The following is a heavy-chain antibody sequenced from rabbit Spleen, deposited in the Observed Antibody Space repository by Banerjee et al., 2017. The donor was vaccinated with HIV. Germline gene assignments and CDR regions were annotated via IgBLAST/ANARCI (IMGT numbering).Heavy chain of an antibody. Sequence: QEQLVESGGGLVKPEGSLKLSCTASGFSFSHGYWTCWVRQAPGKGLEWSACIYAGSSGFVDATYYASWAIGRFTISKTSSTAVALQMTSLTAADTATYFCARWIWGRGGGYPNYFNLWGPGTLVTVS. J-gene: IGHJ4*01. CDR1: GFSFSHGYW. CDR3: ARWIWGRGGGYPNYFNL. D-gene: IGHD3-1*01. V-gene: IGHV1S45*01. CDR2: IYAGSSGFVDAT.